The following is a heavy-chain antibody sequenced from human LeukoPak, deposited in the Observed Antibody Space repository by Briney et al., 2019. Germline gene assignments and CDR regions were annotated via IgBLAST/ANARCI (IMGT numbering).Heavy chain of an antibody. J-gene: IGHJ4*02. CDR1: GFTFSSYS. V-gene: IGHV3-21*01. CDR3: ARPPGVVRGVILDY. CDR2: ISSSSSYI. D-gene: IGHD3-10*01. Sequence: GGSLRLSCAASGFTFSSYSMNWVRQAPGKGLDWVSSISSSSSYIYYADSVKGRFTISRDNAKNSLYLQMNSLRAEDTAVYYCARPPGVVRGVILDYWGQGTLVTVSS.